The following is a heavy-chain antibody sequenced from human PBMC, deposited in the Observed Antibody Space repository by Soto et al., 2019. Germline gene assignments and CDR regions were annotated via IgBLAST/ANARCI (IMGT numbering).Heavy chain of an antibody. CDR2: IIPILGTA. J-gene: IGHJ5*02. CDR3: ADAPGYSSSWYWFDP. CDR1: VGTFSSYA. Sequence: QVQLVQSGAEVKKPGSSVKFSCKASVGTFSSYAISWVRQAPGQGLEWMGGIIPILGTANDAQKFQGRVTITADESTSTAYMELSSLRSEDTGVYYCADAPGYSSSWYWFDPWGQGTMVTVSS. D-gene: IGHD6-13*01. V-gene: IGHV1-69*01.